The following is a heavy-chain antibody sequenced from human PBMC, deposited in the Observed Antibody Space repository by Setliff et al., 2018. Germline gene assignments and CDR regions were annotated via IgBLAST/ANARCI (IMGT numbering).Heavy chain of an antibody. D-gene: IGHD6-13*01. CDR2: IYYSGST. CDR3: ARVSMLAAAGYYSYYYGMDV. CDR1: GGSISGRLYY. J-gene: IGHJ6*01. Sequence: SETLSLTCTVSGGSISGRLYYWGWIRQPPGKGLEWIGTIYYSGSTYYNPSLKSRVTISVDTSKNQFSLKLSSVTAADTAVYYCARVSMLAAAGYYSYYYGMDVWG. V-gene: IGHV4-39*07.